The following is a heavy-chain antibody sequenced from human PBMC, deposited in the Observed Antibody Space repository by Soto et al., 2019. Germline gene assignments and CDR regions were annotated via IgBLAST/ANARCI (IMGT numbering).Heavy chain of an antibody. V-gene: IGHV1-69*13. J-gene: IGHJ6*02. CDR3: ALTHGDSYGTYYYYGMDV. CDR2: IIPIFGTA. CDR1: GGTFSSYA. Sequence: GASVKVSCKASGGTFSSYAISWVRQAPGQGLEWMGGIIPIFGTANYAQKFQGRVTITADESTSTAYMELSSQRSEDTAVYYCALTHGDSYGTYYYYGMDVWGQGTTVTVSS. D-gene: IGHD5-18*01.